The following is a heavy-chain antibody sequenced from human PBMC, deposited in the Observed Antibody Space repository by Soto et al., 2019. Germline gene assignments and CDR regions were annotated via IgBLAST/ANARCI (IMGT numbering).Heavy chain of an antibody. D-gene: IGHD3-3*01. J-gene: IGHJ6*02. Sequence: GGSLRLSCAASGFTFSSYGMHWVRQAPGKGLEWVAVIWYDGSNKYYADSVKGRFTISRDNSKNTLYLQMNSLRAEDTAVYYCARDTAKDDFWSGYYGSDYYYYGMDVWGQGTTVTVSS. CDR2: IWYDGSNK. CDR3: ARDTAKDDFWSGYYGSDYYYYGMDV. V-gene: IGHV3-33*01. CDR1: GFTFSSYG.